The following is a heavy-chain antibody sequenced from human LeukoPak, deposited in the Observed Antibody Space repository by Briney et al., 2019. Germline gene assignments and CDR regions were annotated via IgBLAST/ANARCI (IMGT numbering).Heavy chain of an antibody. J-gene: IGHJ3*02. CDR3: ARPATYCSSTSCYIEGAFDI. CDR2: IYPGDSDT. Sequence: GESLKISCEGSGYSFTSYWIGWGRQVPGKGLEWMGIIYPGDSDTRYSPSFQGQVTISADKSISTAYLQWSSLKASDTAMYYCARPATYCSSTSCYIEGAFDIWGQGTMVTVSS. D-gene: IGHD2-2*02. V-gene: IGHV5-51*01. CDR1: GYSFTSYW.